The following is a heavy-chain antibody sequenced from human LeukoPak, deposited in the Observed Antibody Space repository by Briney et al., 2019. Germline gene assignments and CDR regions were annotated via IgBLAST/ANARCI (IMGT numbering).Heavy chain of an antibody. CDR2: INTYNGNT. J-gene: IGHJ4*02. CDR3: ARDLGEGAKRDLDF. D-gene: IGHD1-26*01. V-gene: IGHV1-18*01. Sequence: ASVTVSFKTSVYRFIDYGISWVRQAPGQGLQWMGWINTYNGNTEYAQSLQGRATMTIDTATATAYLEVRSLISDDTAVYYCARDLGEGAKRDLDFWGQGTLVTVSS. CDR1: VYRFIDYG.